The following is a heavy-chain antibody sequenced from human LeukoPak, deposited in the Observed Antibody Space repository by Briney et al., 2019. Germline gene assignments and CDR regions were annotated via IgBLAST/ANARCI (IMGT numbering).Heavy chain of an antibody. D-gene: IGHD3-10*01. CDR2: ISSSGSTM. V-gene: IGHV3-48*03. CDR3: ARDYRWFGESIDYFDY. J-gene: IGHJ4*02. Sequence: GGSLRLSCAASGFTFSSYEMNWVRQAPGKGLEWVSYISSSGSTMYYADSVKGRFTISRDNAKNSLYLQMNSLRAEDTAVYYCARDYRWFGESIDYFDYWGQGTLVTVSS. CDR1: GFTFSSYE.